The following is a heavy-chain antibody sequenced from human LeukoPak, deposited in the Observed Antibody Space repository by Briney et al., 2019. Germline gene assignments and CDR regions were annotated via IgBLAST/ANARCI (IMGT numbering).Heavy chain of an antibody. CDR2: IRQDGNVK. CDR3: ATSYDSSGNN. CDR1: GFAFSNFW. D-gene: IGHD3-22*01. J-gene: IGHJ4*02. V-gene: IGHV3-7*01. Sequence: GGSLRLSCAASGFAFSNFWMSWVRQAPGKGLEWAGNIRQDGNVKYYVASVKGRFTISRDNAKNSLYLQMNSLTVEDTAVYYCATSYDSSGNNWGQGTLVTVSS.